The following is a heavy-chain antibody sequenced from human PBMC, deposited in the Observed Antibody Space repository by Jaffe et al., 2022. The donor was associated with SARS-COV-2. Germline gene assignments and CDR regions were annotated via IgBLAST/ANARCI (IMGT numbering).Heavy chain of an antibody. V-gene: IGHV3-30*04. CDR1: GFTFSSYA. J-gene: IGHJ4*02. CDR3: ARDPADYYDSSGYNDY. D-gene: IGHD3-22*01. Sequence: QVQLVESGGGVVQPGRSLRLSCAASGFTFSSYAMHWVRQAPGKGLEWVAVISYDGSNKYYADSVKGRFTISRDNSKNTLYLQMNSLRAEDTAVYYCARDPADYYDSSGYNDYWGQGTLVTVSS. CDR2: ISYDGSNK.